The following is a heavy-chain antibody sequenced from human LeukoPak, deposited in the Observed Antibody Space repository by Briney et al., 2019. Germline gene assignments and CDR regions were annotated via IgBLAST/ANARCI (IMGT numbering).Heavy chain of an antibody. V-gene: IGHV4-39*01. Sequence: SETLSLTCTVSGGSISSRNYDWAWIRQPTGKGLEWIGSIYYTGSTYYNPSLKSRVTMSVDMSKNQFSLKVSSVTAADTAVYYCARLSGVPGDPDYWGQGNLVTVAS. D-gene: IGHD3-10*01. CDR1: GGSISSRNYD. CDR2: IYYTGST. J-gene: IGHJ4*02. CDR3: ARLSGVPGDPDY.